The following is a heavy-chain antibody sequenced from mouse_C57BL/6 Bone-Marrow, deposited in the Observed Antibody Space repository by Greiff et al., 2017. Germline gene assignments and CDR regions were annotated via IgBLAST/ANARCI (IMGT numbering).Heavy chain of an antibody. J-gene: IGHJ2*01. CDR2: IYPSSGNT. V-gene: IGHV1-81*01. D-gene: IGHD1-1*01. CDR3: ARLPYYYGSTYFDY. Sequence: FQLQQSGAELARPGASVKLSCTASGYTFTSYGISWVKQRTGQGLEWIGEIYPSSGNTYYNEKFKGKATLTADKSSSTAYMELRSLTSEDSAVYICARLPYYYGSTYFDYWGQGTTLTVSS. CDR1: GYTFTSYG.